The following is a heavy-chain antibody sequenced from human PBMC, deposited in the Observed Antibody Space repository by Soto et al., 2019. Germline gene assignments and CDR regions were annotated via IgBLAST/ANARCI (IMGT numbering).Heavy chain of an antibody. CDR3: ARVRNVDWYFDY. CDR1: GFTFSSYW. J-gene: IGHJ4*02. V-gene: IGHV3-74*01. Sequence: EVQLVESGGGLVKPGGSLRLSCAASGFTFSSYWMHWVRQAPGTGLVWVSRINSDGSTTSYADSVKGRFTISRDNAKNALYLQMNSLRAEDTAVYYCARVRNVDWYFDYWGQGTLVTISS. CDR2: INSDGSTT. D-gene: IGHD3-9*01.